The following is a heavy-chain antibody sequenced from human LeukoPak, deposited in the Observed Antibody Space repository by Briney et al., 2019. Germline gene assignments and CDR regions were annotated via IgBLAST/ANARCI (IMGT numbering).Heavy chain of an antibody. V-gene: IGHV1-69*05. CDR3: ARDRSGYSYGYDY. J-gene: IGHJ4*02. D-gene: IGHD5-18*01. Sequence: ASVKVSCKASGGTFSSYAISWVRQAPGQGLEWMGGIIPIFGTANYAQKFQGRVTITTDESTSTAYMELSSLRSEDTAVYYCARDRSGYSYGYDYWGQGTLVTVSS. CDR2: IIPIFGTA. CDR1: GGTFSSYA.